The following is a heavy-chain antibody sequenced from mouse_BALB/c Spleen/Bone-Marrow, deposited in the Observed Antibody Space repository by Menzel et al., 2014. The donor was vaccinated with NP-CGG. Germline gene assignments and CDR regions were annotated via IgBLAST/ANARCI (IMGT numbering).Heavy chain of an antibody. CDR3: ARGNYYGNLDY. V-gene: IGHV4-1*02. CDR1: GFDFSRWW. J-gene: IGHJ2*01. CDR2: INPDSSTI. Sequence: EVKLMESGGGLVQPGGSLKLSCAASGFDFSRWWMSWVRQAPGKGLEWIGEINPDSSTINYTPSLKDKFIISRDNAKHTLYLQVSKVRSEDTALYYCARGNYYGNLDYWGQGTTLTVSS. D-gene: IGHD2-1*01.